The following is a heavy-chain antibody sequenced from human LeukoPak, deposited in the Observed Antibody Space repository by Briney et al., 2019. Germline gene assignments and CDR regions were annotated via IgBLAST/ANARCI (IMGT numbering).Heavy chain of an antibody. V-gene: IGHV1-69*04. D-gene: IGHD3-3*01. CDR1: GYTFTSYG. Sequence: GASVKVSCKASGYTFTSYGISWVRQAPGQGLEWMGRIIPILGIANYAQKFQGRVTITADKSTSTAYMELSSLRSEDTAVYYCARDGGFWSGYIDYWGQGTLVTVSS. CDR3: ARDGGFWSGYIDY. CDR2: IIPILGIA. J-gene: IGHJ4*02.